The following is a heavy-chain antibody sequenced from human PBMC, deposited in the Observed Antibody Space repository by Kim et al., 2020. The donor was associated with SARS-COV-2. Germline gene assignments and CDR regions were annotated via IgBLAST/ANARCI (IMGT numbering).Heavy chain of an antibody. CDR2: IIPIFGTA. D-gene: IGHD7-27*01. J-gene: IGHJ4*02. Sequence: SVKVSCKASGGTFSSYAISWVRQAPGQGLEWMGGIIPIFGTANYAQKFQGRVTITADESTSTAYMELSSLRSEDTAVYYCARSGAPKMGYFDYWGQGTLVTVSS. CDR1: GGTFSSYA. V-gene: IGHV1-69*13. CDR3: ARSGAPKMGYFDY.